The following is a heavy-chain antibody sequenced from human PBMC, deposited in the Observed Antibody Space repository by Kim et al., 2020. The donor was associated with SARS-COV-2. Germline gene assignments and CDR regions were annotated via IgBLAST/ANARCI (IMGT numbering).Heavy chain of an antibody. V-gene: IGHV1-69*04. CDR1: GGTFSSYA. CDR3: ARDRGGHYYGSGDH. J-gene: IGHJ4*02. CDR2: IIPILGIA. D-gene: IGHD3-10*01. Sequence: SVKVSCKASGGTFSSYAISWVRQAPGQGLEWMGRIIPILGIANYAQKFQGRVTITADKSTSTAYMELSSLRSEDTAVYYCARDRGGHYYGSGDHWGQGTLVTVSS.